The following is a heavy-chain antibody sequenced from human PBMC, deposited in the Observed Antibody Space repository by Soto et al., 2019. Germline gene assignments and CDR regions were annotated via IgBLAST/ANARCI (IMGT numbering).Heavy chain of an antibody. CDR1: GGSISSGGYY. Sequence: QVQLQESGPGLVKPSQTLSLTCTVSGGSISSGGYYWSWIRQHPGKGLEWIGYIYYSGRTYYNPSLKSRVTISVDTSKTQFSLKLSSVTAADTAVYYCARSGYSYGPNPLLYWGQGTLVTVSS. CDR3: ARSGYSYGPNPLLY. CDR2: IYYSGRT. V-gene: IGHV4-31*03. D-gene: IGHD5-18*01. J-gene: IGHJ4*02.